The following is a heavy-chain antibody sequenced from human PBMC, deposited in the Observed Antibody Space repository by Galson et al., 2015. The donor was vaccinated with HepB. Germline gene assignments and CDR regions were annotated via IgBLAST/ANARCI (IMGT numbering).Heavy chain of an antibody. Sequence: SVKVSCKASGYTFSGHSLHWLRQAPGQGLEWMARLDSNTGATYYAQNFQGRVTVTRDTAISTAYMDLSSLTSDDTAFYYCARGPLEPHPHFDFWGREPWSPSPQ. J-gene: IGHJ4*02. D-gene: IGHD1-14*01. V-gene: IGHV1-2*06. CDR2: LDSNTGAT. CDR1: GYTFSGHS. CDR3: ARGPLEPHPHFDF.